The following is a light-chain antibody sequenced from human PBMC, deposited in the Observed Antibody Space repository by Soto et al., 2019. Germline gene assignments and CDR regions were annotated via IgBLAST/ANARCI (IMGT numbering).Light chain of an antibody. V-gene: IGKV1-27*01. CDR2: AAS. CDR3: QMYNSAPWT. J-gene: IGKJ1*01. Sequence: DIQMTQSPSSLSASVGDRVTITCRASQGISNYLAWYQQKPGKVPKLLIYAASTLQSGVPSRFSGSGSGTDFTLTISSLKPEDVATYYCQMYNSAPWTFGQGTKVEIK. CDR1: QGISNY.